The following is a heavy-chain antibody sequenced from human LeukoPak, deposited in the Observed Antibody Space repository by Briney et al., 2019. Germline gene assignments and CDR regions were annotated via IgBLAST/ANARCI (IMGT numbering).Heavy chain of an antibody. V-gene: IGHV1-18*01. CDR2: ISAYNDNT. CDR1: GYTFTMYG. D-gene: IGHD6-6*01. J-gene: IGHJ4*02. CDR3: ARDGGSSSFDY. Sequence: GASVKVSCKASGYTFTMYGITWVRQAPGQGLEWMGWISAYNDNTNYAQNLQDRVTMTTDASTRTVYMELRSLGSDDTAVYYCARDGGSSSFDYWGQGTLVTVSS.